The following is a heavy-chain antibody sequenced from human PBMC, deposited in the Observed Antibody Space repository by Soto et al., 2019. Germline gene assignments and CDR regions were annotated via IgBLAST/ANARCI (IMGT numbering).Heavy chain of an antibody. CDR2: ISYDGSNK. Sequence: GALRLSCAASGFTFSSYGMHWVRQAPGKGLEWVAVISYDGSNKYYADSVKGRFTISRDNSKNTLYLQMNSLRAEDTAVYYCAKDRLAYCSGGSCLEYFQHWGQGTLVTVSS. J-gene: IGHJ1*01. V-gene: IGHV3-30*18. D-gene: IGHD2-15*01. CDR3: AKDRLAYCSGGSCLEYFQH. CDR1: GFTFSSYG.